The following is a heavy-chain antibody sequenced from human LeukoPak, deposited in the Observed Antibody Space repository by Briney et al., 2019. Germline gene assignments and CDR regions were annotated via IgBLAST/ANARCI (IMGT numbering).Heavy chain of an antibody. CDR3: ARSFHSSGWYHDY. CDR2: ILPIFGTA. Sequence: ASVKVSCRASGGTFSTYAISWVRQAPGQGLEWMGGILPIFGTANYAPEFQGRVTITADESTSTAYMELSSLRSEDTAVYYCARSFHSSGWYHDYWGQGTLDTDSS. D-gene: IGHD6-19*01. V-gene: IGHV1-69*13. J-gene: IGHJ4*02. CDR1: GGTFSTYA.